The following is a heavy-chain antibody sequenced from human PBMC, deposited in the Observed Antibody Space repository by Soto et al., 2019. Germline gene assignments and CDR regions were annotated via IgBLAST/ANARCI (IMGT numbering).Heavy chain of an antibody. D-gene: IGHD5-18*01. CDR1: GGTFSSYA. Sequence: GASVKVSCKASGGTFSSYAISWVRQAPGQGLEWMGGIIPIFGTANYAQKFQGRVTITADESTSTAYMELSSLRSEDTAVYYCARGGGYSYGYRADYYYYYGMDVWGQGTTVTVSS. CDR3: ARGGGYSYGYRADYYYYYGMDV. J-gene: IGHJ6*02. CDR2: IIPIFGTA. V-gene: IGHV1-69*13.